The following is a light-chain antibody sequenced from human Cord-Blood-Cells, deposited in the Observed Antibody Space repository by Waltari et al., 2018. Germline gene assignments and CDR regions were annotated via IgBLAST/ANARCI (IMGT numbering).Light chain of an antibody. V-gene: IGLV2-8*01. CDR2: EVS. J-gene: IGLJ3*02. CDR1: SSDVGGYNY. Sequence: QSALTQPPSASGSPGQSVTISCTGTSSDVGGYNYVSWYQQHPGKAPKLMIYEVSERPSGVPDRFSGSKSGNTSSLAVSGLQAEDEADYYCSSYAGSNKLVVGGGTKLTVL. CDR3: SSYAGSNKLV.